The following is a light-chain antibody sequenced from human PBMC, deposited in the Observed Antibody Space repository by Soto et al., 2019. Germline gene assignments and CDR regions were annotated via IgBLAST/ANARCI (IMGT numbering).Light chain of an antibody. CDR3: PQRSNWPWT. CDR1: QSVSSN. J-gene: IGKJ1*01. V-gene: IGKV3-11*01. CDR2: GAS. Sequence: EIVLKQSPATLSLSPGERATLSCRASQSVSSNLAWYQQKPGQAPRLLIYGASTRATGIPARFSGSGSGTEFTPTISSLQSEDFAVYYCPQRSNWPWTFGQGTKV.